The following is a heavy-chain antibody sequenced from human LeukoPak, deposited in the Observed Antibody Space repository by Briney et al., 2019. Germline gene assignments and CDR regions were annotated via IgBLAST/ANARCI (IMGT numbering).Heavy chain of an antibody. Sequence: SETLSLTCTVSGGSISSYYWSWIRQPPGKGLEWIGYIYYNWSTNYNPSLKSRVTISVDTSKNQFSLKLSSVTAADTAVYYCARLGRDYDILTGYYHPPLWGQGTLVTVSS. CDR2: IYYNWST. V-gene: IGHV4-59*08. CDR3: ARLGRDYDILTGYYHPPL. CDR1: GGSISSYY. J-gene: IGHJ4*02. D-gene: IGHD3-9*01.